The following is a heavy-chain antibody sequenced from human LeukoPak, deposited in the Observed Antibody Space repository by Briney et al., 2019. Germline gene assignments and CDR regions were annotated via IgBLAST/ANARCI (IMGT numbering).Heavy chain of an antibody. J-gene: IGHJ4*02. CDR3: AKGGRTWDY. D-gene: IGHD3-16*01. V-gene: IGHV3-7*01. Sequence: GGSLRLSCAVSGFTFSSSWMSWVRQAPGKGLEWVSNIKQDGSDQYYVDSVKGRFTISRDNAKNSLYLQMNGLRAEDTAVYYCAKGGRTWDYWGQGTLVTVSS. CDR1: GFTFSSSW. CDR2: IKQDGSDQ.